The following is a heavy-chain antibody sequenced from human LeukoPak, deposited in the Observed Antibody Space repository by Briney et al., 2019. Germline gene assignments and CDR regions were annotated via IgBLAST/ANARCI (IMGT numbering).Heavy chain of an antibody. J-gene: IGHJ6*02. V-gene: IGHV3-11*01. D-gene: IGHD2-21*02. CDR1: GFTSSDYY. Sequence: GGSLRLSCAASGFTSSDYYMSWIRQAPGKGLEWVSYISSSGSTIYYADSVKGRFTISRDSAKNSLYLQMNSLRAEDTAVYYCARLNCGGDCYSGRDYYYYGMDVWGQGTTVTVSS. CDR2: ISSSGSTI. CDR3: ARLNCGGDCYSGRDYYYYGMDV.